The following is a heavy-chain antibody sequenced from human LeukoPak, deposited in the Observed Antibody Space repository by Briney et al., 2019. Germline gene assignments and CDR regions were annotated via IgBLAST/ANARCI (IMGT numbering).Heavy chain of an antibody. Sequence: PSETLSLTCTVSGGSISSSSYYWGWIRQPPGKGLEWIGSIYYSGSTYYNPSLKSRVTISVDTSKNRFSLKLSSVTAADTAVYYCASPTRERLYYYDSSGYYFRYWGQGTLVTVSS. J-gene: IGHJ4*02. V-gene: IGHV4-39*07. CDR1: GGSISSSSYY. CDR2: IYYSGST. D-gene: IGHD3-22*01. CDR3: ASPTRERLYYYDSSGYYFRY.